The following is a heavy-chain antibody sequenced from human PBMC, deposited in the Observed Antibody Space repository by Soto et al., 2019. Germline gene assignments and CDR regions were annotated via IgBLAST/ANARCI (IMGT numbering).Heavy chain of an antibody. CDR2: ISYDGSNK. CDR3: AKDQLIRPIWSGYAGFDP. CDR1: GFTFSSYG. J-gene: IGHJ5*02. V-gene: IGHV3-30*18. Sequence: GGSLRLSCAASGFTFSSYGMHWVRQAPGKGLEWVAVISYDGSNKYYADSVKGRFTISRDNSKNTLYLQMNSLRAEDTAVYYCAKDQLIRPIWSGYAGFDPWGQGTLVTVSS. D-gene: IGHD3-3*01.